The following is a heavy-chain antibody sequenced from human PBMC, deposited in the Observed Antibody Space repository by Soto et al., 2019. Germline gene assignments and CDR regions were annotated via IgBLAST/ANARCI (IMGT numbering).Heavy chain of an antibody. CDR2: IIPYYNTL. CDR3: ASGASRWHPYFFAS. V-gene: IGHV1-69*01. J-gene: IGHJ4*02. CDR1: EGTFNSYA. Sequence: QAQVVQSGAGVRKPGSSVKLSCKASEGTFNSYAIAWVRQAPGQGLEWMGGIIPYYNTLDYAQKFQDRVTITAVDSTNTVYMELSSLRSDDTAVHFCASGASRWHPYFFASWAQGTLVTVSS. D-gene: IGHD6-13*01.